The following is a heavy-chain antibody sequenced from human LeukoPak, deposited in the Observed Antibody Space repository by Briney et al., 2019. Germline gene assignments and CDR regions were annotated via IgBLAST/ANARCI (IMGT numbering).Heavy chain of an antibody. D-gene: IGHD3-3*01. CDR3: ARDHRGFWSGAAGF. CDR2: ISPYNGNT. J-gene: IGHJ4*02. V-gene: IGHV1-18*01. Sequence: ASVKVSCKTSGYPFISTGINWLRQAPGQGLEWMGWISPYNGNTNYAQQFQGRLTMTIDTSSRTSYMELRSLRSDDAAVYYCARDHRGFWSGAAGFWGQGTLVTVSS. CDR1: GYPFISTG.